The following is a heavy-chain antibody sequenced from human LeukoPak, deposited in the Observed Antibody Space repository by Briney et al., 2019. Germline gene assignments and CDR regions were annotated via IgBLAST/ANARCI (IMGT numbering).Heavy chain of an antibody. Sequence: SETLSLTCAVSDVSIFRSNWWSWVRQPPGKGLEWIGQISPSGSTNYNPSLKSRVTISVDTSKNQFSLKLSSVTAADTAVYYCARDGGSSGWYASYYYYYYMDVWGKGTTVTISS. CDR3: ARDGGSSGWYASYYYYYYMDV. CDR2: ISPSGST. V-gene: IGHV4-4*02. J-gene: IGHJ6*03. CDR1: DVSIFRSNW. D-gene: IGHD6-19*01.